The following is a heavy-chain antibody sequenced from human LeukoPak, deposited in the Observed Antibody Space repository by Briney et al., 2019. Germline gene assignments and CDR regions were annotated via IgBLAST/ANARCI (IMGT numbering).Heavy chain of an antibody. CDR2: INPNSGGT. D-gene: IGHD6-13*01. V-gene: IGHV1-2*02. J-gene: IGHJ5*02. CDR1: GYTFTDDY. Sequence: ASVKVSCKASGYTFTDDYINWVRQAPGQGLEWMGWINPNSGGTNYALKFQGRVTMTRDTSIRTAYMELSRLRSDDTAVYYCARGRSSSWYNWFDPWGQGTLVTVSS. CDR3: ARGRSSSWYNWFDP.